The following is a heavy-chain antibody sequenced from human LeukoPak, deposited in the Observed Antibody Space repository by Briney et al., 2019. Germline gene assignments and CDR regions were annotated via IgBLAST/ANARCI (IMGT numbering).Heavy chain of an antibody. V-gene: IGHV7-4-1*02. Sequence: ASVKVSCKASGYTFTAYYIHWVRQAPGQGLEWMGWINTNTGNPTYAQGFTGRFVFSLDTSVSTAYLQISSLKAEDTAVYYCARAGTQRVYNWFDPWGQGTLVTVSS. D-gene: IGHD1-1*01. CDR1: GYTFTAYY. CDR3: ARAGTQRVYNWFDP. CDR2: INTNTGNP. J-gene: IGHJ5*02.